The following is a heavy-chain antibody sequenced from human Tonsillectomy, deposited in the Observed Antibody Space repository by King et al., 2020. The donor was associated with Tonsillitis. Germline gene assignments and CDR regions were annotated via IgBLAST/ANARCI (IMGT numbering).Heavy chain of an antibody. D-gene: IGHD3-16*01. CDR2: INEDGNEK. Sequence: VQLVESGGGLVQAGGSLRLSCAASGFTFRTYWMSWVRQAPGKGLEWVANINEDGNEKYHVDSVEGRFTISRDNAENSLFLQMNSLRAEDTAVYYCARAGGIGTVDYWGQGTLVTVSS. CDR3: ARAGGIGTVDY. V-gene: IGHV3-7*01. J-gene: IGHJ4*02. CDR1: GFTFRTYW.